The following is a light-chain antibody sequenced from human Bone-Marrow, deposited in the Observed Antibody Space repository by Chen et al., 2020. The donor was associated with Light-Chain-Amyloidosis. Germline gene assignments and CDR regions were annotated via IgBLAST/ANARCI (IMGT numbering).Light chain of an antibody. CDR3: QQSYSTPT. V-gene: IGKV1-39*01. CDR2: TAS. Sequence: DIQMTQSPSSLSASVGDRVTITCRASQSITKCLNWYQQKPGNGPKLLIYTASSLQSGVPSRFSGSGSGTDFSLTINSVQPEDLATYYCQQSYSTPTFGGGTKLEIK. CDR1: QSITKC. J-gene: IGKJ4*01.